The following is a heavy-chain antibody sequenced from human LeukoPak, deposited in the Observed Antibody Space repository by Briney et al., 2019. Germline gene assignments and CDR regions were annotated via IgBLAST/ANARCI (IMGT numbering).Heavy chain of an antibody. D-gene: IGHD1-26*01. J-gene: IGHJ4*02. V-gene: IGHV3-33*01. CDR1: GFTFSSYD. CDR2: IWYDGSNK. CDR3: ARDLGYYRADY. Sequence: GGSLRLSCAASGFTFSSYDMHWVRQAPGKGLEWVAIIWYDGSNKYYADSVKGRFTISRDNAKNSLYLQMNSLRAEDTAVYYCARDLGYYRADYWGQGTLVTVSS.